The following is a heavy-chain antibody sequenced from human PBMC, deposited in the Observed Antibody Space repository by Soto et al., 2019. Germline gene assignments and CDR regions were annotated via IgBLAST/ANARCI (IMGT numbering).Heavy chain of an antibody. V-gene: IGHV3-48*03. CDR3: VRAPGPMYYAMDV. CDR1: GIIFSEYE. D-gene: IGHD2-8*01. J-gene: IGHJ6*02. CDR2: IGKNGRDI. Sequence: PGGSLRLSCGVSGIIFSEYEFTWVRQAPGKGLEGVSYIGKNGRDIYDADSVKGRFTISRDDDKSTLYLEMNSLRAEDMAVYYCVRAPGPMYYAMDVWGQGTMVTVSS.